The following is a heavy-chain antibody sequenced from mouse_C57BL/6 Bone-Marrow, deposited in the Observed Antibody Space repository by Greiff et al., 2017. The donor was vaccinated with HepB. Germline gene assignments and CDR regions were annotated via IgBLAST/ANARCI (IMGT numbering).Heavy chain of an antibody. J-gene: IGHJ2*01. CDR1: GYTFTSYW. CDR2: IYPGNSDT. D-gene: IGHD1-1*01. Sequence: EVQLQQSGTVLARPGASVKMSCKTSGYTFTSYWMHWVKQRPGQGLEWIGAIYPGNSDTSYNQKFKGKAKLTAVTSASTAYMELSSLTNEDSAVYYCTGDYYGSSPHYFDYWGKGTTLTVSS. V-gene: IGHV1-5*01. CDR3: TGDYYGSSPHYFDY.